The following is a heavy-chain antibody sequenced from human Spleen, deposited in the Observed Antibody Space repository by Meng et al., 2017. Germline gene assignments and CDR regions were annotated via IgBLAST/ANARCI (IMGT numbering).Heavy chain of an antibody. D-gene: IGHD5-24*01. CDR3: ARRRDDYGWFDP. J-gene: IGHJ5*02. CDR1: GGSISSSNW. V-gene: IGHV4-4*02. Sequence: QVQLQESGPGLVKPSGTLSLTCAVSGGSISSSNWWNWVRQPPGKGLEWIGEMYHSGTTSYNPSLKSRSTISVDKSKNQFSLKLSSVTAADTAVYYCARRRDDYGWFDPWGQGTLVTVSS. CDR2: MYHSGTT.